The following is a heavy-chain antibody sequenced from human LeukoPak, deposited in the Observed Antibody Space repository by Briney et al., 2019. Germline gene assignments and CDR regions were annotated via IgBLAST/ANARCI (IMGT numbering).Heavy chain of an antibody. J-gene: IGHJ6*03. CDR1: GYTFTSYA. Sequence: ASVKVSCKASGYTFTSYAMHWVRQAPGQRLEWMGWINAANGDTKYSQEFQGRVTITRDTSANTAYMELSSLRSEDTAVYYCAREAYDSGSFRTDYYYMDVWGKGTTVTISS. CDR2: INAANGDT. V-gene: IGHV1-3*03. CDR3: AREAYDSGSFRTDYYYMDV. D-gene: IGHD3-10*01.